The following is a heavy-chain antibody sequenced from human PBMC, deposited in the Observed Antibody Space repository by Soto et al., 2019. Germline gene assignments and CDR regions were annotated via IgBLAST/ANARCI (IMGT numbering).Heavy chain of an antibody. CDR2: ISSSSSYI. V-gene: IGHV3-21*01. CDR3: ARDSEGATPYYYYGMDV. D-gene: IGHD1-26*01. J-gene: IGHJ6*02. CDR1: GFTFSSYS. Sequence: GGSLRLSCAASGFTFSSYSMNWVRQAPGKGLEWVSSISSSSSYIYYADSVKGRFTISRDNAKNSLYLQMNSLRAEDTAVYYCARDSEGATPYYYYGMDVWGQGTTVTVSS.